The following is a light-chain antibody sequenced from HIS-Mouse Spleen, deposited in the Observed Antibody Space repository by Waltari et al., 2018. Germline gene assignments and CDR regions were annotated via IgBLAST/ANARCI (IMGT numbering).Light chain of an antibody. Sequence: SYELTQPPSVSVSLGQMARITCSGEALPKKYAYWYQQKPGQFPVLGIYKASGRPSGIPERFSCSSSGTIVTLTISGVQAEDEADYYCLSADSSGTWVFGGGTKLTVL. CDR3: LSADSSGTWV. V-gene: IGLV3-16*01. CDR1: ALPKKY. J-gene: IGLJ3*02. CDR2: KAS.